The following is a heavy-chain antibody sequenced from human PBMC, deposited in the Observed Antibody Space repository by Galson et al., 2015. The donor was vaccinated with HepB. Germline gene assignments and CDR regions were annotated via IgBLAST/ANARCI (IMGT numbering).Heavy chain of an antibody. CDR2: IDPSDSYT. CDR3: ARLGGSYYYYYDMDV. J-gene: IGHJ6*02. Sequence: QSGAEVKKPGESLRISCKGSGYSFTSYWISWVRQMPGKGLEWMGRIDPSDSYTNYSPSFQGHVTISADKSISTAYLQWSSLKASDTAMYYCARLGGSYYYYYDMDVWGQGTTVTVSS. CDR1: GYSFTSYW. V-gene: IGHV5-10-1*01. D-gene: IGHD3-16*01.